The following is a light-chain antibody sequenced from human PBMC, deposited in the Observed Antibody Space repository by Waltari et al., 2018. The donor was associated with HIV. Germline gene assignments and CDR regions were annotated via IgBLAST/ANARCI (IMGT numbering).Light chain of an antibody. CDR3: CSFSPNGASWV. CDR2: DLT. Sequence: QSALTQPASVSGSPGQSITVSCTGTSSDIGTYDLVSWYQQEPGKAPKLIIHDLTERPSGVSSRVSGSKSGNTAFLTISGLQVEDESLYFCCSFSPNGASWVFGGGTKVTVL. CDR1: SSDIGTYDL. V-gene: IGLV2-23*02. J-gene: IGLJ3*02.